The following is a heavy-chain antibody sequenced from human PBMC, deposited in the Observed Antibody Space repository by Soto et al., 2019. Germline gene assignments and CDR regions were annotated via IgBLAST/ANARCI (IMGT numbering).Heavy chain of an antibody. Sequence: QMQLQESGPGLVKPSETLSLTCTVSGGSISRNSYYWGWIRQPPGKGLEWIGSIYYSGSTYYNPSLKSRVTKPVDTSKTQFSLKLSSVTAADTAVYYCARHDWNGVDYWGQGTLVTVSS. CDR2: IYYSGST. D-gene: IGHD1-1*01. CDR1: GGSISRNSYY. CDR3: ARHDWNGVDY. V-gene: IGHV4-39*01. J-gene: IGHJ4*02.